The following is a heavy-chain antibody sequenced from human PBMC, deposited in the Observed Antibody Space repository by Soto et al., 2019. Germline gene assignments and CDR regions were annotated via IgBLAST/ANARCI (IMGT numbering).Heavy chain of an antibody. V-gene: IGHV1-46*03. CDR2: INPSGGST. D-gene: IGHD2-21*01. CDR1: GYTFTSYY. CDR3: ARGEVRDLYYYYYYMDV. Sequence: VASVKVSCKASGYTFTSYYMHWVRQAPGQGLEWMGIINPSGGSTSYAQKFQGRVTMTRDTSTSTVYMELSSLRSEDTAVYYCARGEVRDLYYYYYYMDVWGKGTTVTVSS. J-gene: IGHJ6*03.